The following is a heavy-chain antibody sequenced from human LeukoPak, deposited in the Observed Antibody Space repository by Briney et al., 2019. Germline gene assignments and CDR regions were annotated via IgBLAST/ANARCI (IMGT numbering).Heavy chain of an antibody. CDR3: ARDQGEYYYGSGSYYPFDY. J-gene: IGHJ4*02. CDR1: GYTFTSYG. D-gene: IGHD3-10*01. Sequence: ASVKVSCTASGYTFTSYGISWVRQAPGQGLEWMGWISAYNGNTNYAQKLQGRVTMTTDTSTSTAYMELRSLRSDDTAVYYCARDQGEYYYGSGSYYPFDYWGQGTLVTVSS. V-gene: IGHV1-18*01. CDR2: ISAYNGNT.